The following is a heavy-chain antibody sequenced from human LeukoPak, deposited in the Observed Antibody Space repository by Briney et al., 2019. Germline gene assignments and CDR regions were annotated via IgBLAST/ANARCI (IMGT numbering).Heavy chain of an antibody. D-gene: IGHD6-6*01. CDR1: GCSISSGSYY. CDR2: IYTSGST. CDR3: ASLSSSSTYYFDY. Sequence: SETLSLTCTVSGCSISSGSYYWTWIRQPPGKGLEWIGRIYTSGSTNYSPSLKSQVTISLDTSKNQFSLKLSSVTAADTAVYYCASLSSSSTYYFDYWGQGTLVTVSS. J-gene: IGHJ4*02. V-gene: IGHV4-61*02.